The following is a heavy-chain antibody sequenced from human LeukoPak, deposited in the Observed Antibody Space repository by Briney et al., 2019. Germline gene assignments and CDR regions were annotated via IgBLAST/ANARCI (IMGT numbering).Heavy chain of an antibody. V-gene: IGHV3-7*01. CDR1: GFTFSNYW. CDR3: ARGGAAAGLLDY. D-gene: IGHD6-13*01. CDR2: IDKDGSEK. J-gene: IGHJ4*02. Sequence: GGSLRLSCAASGFTFSNYWMSWVRQAPGKGPEWVAKIDKDGSEKYSVDSVRGRFTISRDNSKNTLYLQMNSLRAEDTAVYYCARGGAAAGLLDYWGQGILVTVSS.